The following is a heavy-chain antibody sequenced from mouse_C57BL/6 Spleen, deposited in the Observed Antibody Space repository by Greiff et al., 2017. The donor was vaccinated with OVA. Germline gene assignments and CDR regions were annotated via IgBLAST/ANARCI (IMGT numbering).Heavy chain of an antibody. D-gene: IGHD1-1*01. V-gene: IGHV14-4*01. CDR1: GFNIKDDY. J-gene: IGHJ2*01. CDR3: TMLYYGSSYVYYFDY. CDR2: IDPENGDT. Sequence: VQLQQSGAELVRPGASVKLSCTASGFNIKDDYMHWVKQRPEQGLEWIGWIDPENGDTEYASKFQGKATITADTSSNTAYLQLSSLTSEDTAVYYCTMLYYGSSYVYYFDYWGQGTTLTVSS.